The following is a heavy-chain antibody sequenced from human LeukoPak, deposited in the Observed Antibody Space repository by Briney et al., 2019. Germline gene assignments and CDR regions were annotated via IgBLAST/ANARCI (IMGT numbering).Heavy chain of an antibody. J-gene: IGHJ4*02. CDR3: ASYDYGDYRGVDY. V-gene: IGHV4-61*01. CDR2: IYYSGST. D-gene: IGHD4-17*01. Sequence: PSETLSLTCTVSGASVSSGSYYWSWVRQPPGKGLEWIGYIYYSGSTNYNPSLKSRVTISVDTSKNQFSLKLSSVTAADTAVYYCASYDYGDYRGVDYWGQGTLVTVSS. CDR1: GASVSSGSYY.